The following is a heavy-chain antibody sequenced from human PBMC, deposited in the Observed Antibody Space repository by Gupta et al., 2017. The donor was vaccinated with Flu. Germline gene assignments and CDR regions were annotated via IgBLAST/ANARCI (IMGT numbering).Heavy chain of an antibody. Sequence: AGKGLEWIGRIYTSGSTNYNPSLKSRVTMSVDTSKNQFSLKLSSVTAADTAVYYCARADSSQSNDYYYGMDVWGQGTTVTVSS. D-gene: IGHD3-22*01. CDR2: IYTSGST. CDR3: ARADSSQSNDYYYGMDV. V-gene: IGHV4-4*07. J-gene: IGHJ6*02.